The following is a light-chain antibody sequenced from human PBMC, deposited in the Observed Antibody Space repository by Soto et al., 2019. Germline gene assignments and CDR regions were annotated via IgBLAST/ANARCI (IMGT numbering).Light chain of an antibody. V-gene: IGKV1-5*03. J-gene: IGKJ1*01. CDR1: QTVISW. CDR2: KAS. CDR3: QQYYTYPWT. Sequence: DIQMTQSPSTLSASVGDRVTITCRASQTVISWLAWYQQKPGKAPNLLIYKASTLESGVPSRFSGSGSGTAFTLTISSLQPDDFVTYYCQQYYTYPWTFGQGTKVEIK.